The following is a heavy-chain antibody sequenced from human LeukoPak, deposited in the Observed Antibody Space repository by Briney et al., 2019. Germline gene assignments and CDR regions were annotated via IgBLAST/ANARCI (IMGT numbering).Heavy chain of an antibody. V-gene: IGHV1-2*04. Sequence: ASVKASCKASGYTFTGYYMHWVRQAPGQGLEWMGWINPNSGGTNYAQKFQGWVTMTRDTSISTAYMELSRLRSDDTAVYYCARGGLIRQLAKYNWFDPWGQGTLVTVSS. CDR2: INPNSGGT. CDR1: GYTFTGYY. CDR3: ARGGLIRQLAKYNWFDP. J-gene: IGHJ5*02. D-gene: IGHD6-13*01.